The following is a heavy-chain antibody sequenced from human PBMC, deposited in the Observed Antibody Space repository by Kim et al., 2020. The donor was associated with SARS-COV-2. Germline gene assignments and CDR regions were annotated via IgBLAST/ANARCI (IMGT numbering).Heavy chain of an antibody. CDR3: AADLWSGRFDH. V-gene: IGHV3-23*01. J-gene: IGHJ4*02. D-gene: IGHD3-3*01. CDR1: GFIFNNYG. CDR2: ISATVGST. Sequence: GGSLRLSCAGSGFIFNNYGMSWVRQAPGKGLEWVAGISATVGSTYYADSVKGRFTISRDNSKNTLYLQMNSLRAEDTAVYYCAADLWSGRFDHWGQGTPVTVSS.